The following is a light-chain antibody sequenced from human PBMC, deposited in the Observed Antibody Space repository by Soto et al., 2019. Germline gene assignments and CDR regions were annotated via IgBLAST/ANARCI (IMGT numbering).Light chain of an antibody. J-gene: IGLJ3*02. V-gene: IGLV6-57*01. CDR1: SGSIASNY. Sequence: NFMLTQPHSVSESPGKTVTISCPRSSGSIASNYVQWYQQRPGSSPSTVIYEDNQRPSGVPDRFSGSIDSSSNSASLTISGLKTEDEADYYCQSYDSSNWVFGGGTKVTVL. CDR2: EDN. CDR3: QSYDSSNWV.